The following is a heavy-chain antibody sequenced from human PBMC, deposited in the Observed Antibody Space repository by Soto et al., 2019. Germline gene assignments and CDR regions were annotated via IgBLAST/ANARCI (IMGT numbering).Heavy chain of an antibody. CDR3: ARGLGGAGDY. V-gene: IGHV3-7*05. D-gene: IGHD2-21*01. CDR2: INQDGSEK. Sequence: ESGGGLVQPGGSLRLSCAASGFTFTIYWMSWVRQAPGKGLEWVANINQDGSEKYYVDSLKGRFTISRDNANNSLFLQMNSPRAEDTAVYYCARGLGGAGDYWGQGTVVTVSS. J-gene: IGHJ4*02. CDR1: GFTFTIYW.